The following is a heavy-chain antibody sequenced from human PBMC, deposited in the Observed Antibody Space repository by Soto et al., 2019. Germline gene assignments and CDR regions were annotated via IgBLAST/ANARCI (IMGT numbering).Heavy chain of an antibody. Sequence: PGGSLRLSCAASGFTFSSYGMHWVRQAPGKGLEWVAVISYDGSNKYYADSVKGRFTISRDNSKNTLYLQMNSLRAEDTAVYYCAKEGEYYDYVWGSYRYYYYYGMDVWGQGTTVTVSS. D-gene: IGHD3-16*02. CDR2: ISYDGSNK. CDR1: GFTFSSYG. V-gene: IGHV3-30*18. J-gene: IGHJ6*02. CDR3: AKEGEYYDYVWGSYRYYYYYGMDV.